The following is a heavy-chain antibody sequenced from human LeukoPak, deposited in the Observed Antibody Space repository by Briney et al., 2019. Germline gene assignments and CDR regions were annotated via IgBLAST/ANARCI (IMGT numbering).Heavy chain of an antibody. J-gene: IGHJ4*02. CDR1: GGSVSSGSYY. Sequence: SETLSLTCTVSGGSVSSGSYYWSWIRQPPGKGLEWIGYIYYSGSTNYNPSLKSRVTISVDTSKNQFSLKLSSVTAADTAVYYCASTLWFGELSPPDYWGQGTLVTVS. CDR2: IYYSGST. D-gene: IGHD3-10*01. CDR3: ASTLWFGELSPPDY. V-gene: IGHV4-61*01.